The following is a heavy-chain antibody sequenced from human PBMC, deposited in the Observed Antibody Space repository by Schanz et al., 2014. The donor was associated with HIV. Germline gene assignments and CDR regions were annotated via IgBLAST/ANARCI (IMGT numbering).Heavy chain of an antibody. V-gene: IGHV3-21*01. J-gene: IGHJ4*02. CDR2: ISSSSSNYI. CDR1: GFTLSRYS. Sequence: EVQLVESGGGLVKPGGSLRLSCAASGFTLSRYSMNWVRQAPGKGLEWVSSISSSSSNYIYYADSVKGRFTISRDNSKNTLYLQMNSLRREDTAVYYCAKVGRIYSTTWIDYWGQGTLVTVSS. D-gene: IGHD2-2*01. CDR3: AKVGRIYSTTWIDY.